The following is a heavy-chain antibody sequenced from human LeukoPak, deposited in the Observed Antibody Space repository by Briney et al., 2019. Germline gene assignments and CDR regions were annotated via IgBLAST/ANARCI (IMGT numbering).Heavy chain of an antibody. V-gene: IGHV4-59*01. D-gene: IGHD1-14*01. J-gene: IGHJ4*02. CDR3: ARGGTHRTFDY. CDR2: IYYSGNT. Sequence: KPSETLSLTCTVSGGSISSYYLSWIRQPPGKGLEWIGYIYYSGNTNYNPSLKSRVTISVDTSKNQFSLKLNSVTAADTAIYYCARGGTHRTFDYWGQGTLVTVSS. CDR1: GGSISSYY.